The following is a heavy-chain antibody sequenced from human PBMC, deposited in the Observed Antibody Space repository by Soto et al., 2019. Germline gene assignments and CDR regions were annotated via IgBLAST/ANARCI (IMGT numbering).Heavy chain of an antibody. V-gene: IGHV4-4*02. Sequence: QVQLQESGPGLVKPSGTLSLTCAVSGGSISSSNWWSWVRQPPGKGLEWIGEIYHSGSTNYNPSLKSRATISVDKSKNQFSLKLSSVTAADTAVYYCARTSPLVQLERREFDYWGQGTLVTVSS. D-gene: IGHD1-1*01. CDR3: ARTSPLVQLERREFDY. CDR2: IYHSGST. J-gene: IGHJ4*02. CDR1: GGSISSSNW.